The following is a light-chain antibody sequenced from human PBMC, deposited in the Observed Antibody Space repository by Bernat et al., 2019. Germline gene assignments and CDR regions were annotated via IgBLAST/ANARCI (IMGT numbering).Light chain of an antibody. CDR3: SSYAGSKNLAV. V-gene: IGLV2-8*01. CDR2: EVN. J-gene: IGLJ2*01. CDR1: SSDVGGYDH. Sequence: QSALTQPPSASGSPGQSVTISCTGTSSDVGGYDHVSWYQKHPGKAPKLMIYEVNNRPPGVPDRFSGSKSGNTASLTVSGLQAEDEADYYCSSYAGSKNLAVFGGGTKLTVL.